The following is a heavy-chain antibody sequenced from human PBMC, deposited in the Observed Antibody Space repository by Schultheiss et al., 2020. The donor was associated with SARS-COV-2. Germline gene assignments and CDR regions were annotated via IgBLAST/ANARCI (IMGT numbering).Heavy chain of an antibody. J-gene: IGHJ5*02. CDR3: ARVRFYYGSGRGWNWFDP. D-gene: IGHD3-10*01. Sequence: SETLSLTCTVSGGSISSGGYYWSWIRQPAGKGLEWIGRIYTSGSTNYNPSLKSRVTISVDTSKNQFSLKLSSVTAADTAMYYCARVRFYYGSGRGWNWFDPWGQGTLVTVSS. V-gene: IGHV4-61*02. CDR2: IYTSGST. CDR1: GGSISSGGYY.